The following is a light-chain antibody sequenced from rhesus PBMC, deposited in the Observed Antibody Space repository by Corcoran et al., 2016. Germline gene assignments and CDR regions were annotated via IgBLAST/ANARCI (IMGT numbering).Light chain of an antibody. CDR2: AAS. V-gene: IGKV1-94*01. Sequence: DIQMTQSPSSLYASVGDRVTVTCRASQGINKALIWYQQKPGKAPTLLIYAASSLQKGVSSRFSGSGSGTYFTLTISSLQPEDVATYYCLQDYTPPLTFGGGTKVEIK. CDR1: QGINKA. CDR3: LQDYTPPLT. J-gene: IGKJ4*01.